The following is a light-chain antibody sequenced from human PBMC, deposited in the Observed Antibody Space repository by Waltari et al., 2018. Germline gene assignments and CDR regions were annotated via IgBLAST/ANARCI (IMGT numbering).Light chain of an antibody. Sequence: QSALTQPASVAGSPGQSITISCTGTSSDAGGYNYVSWYQQFPGKAPKLLIYEVINRPSGISNRFSGSKSGNTASLAISGLQAEDEADYYCSSYTSSSTLVFGGGTKLTVL. CDR1: SSDAGGYNY. V-gene: IGLV2-14*01. J-gene: IGLJ2*01. CDR3: SSYTSSSTLV. CDR2: EVI.